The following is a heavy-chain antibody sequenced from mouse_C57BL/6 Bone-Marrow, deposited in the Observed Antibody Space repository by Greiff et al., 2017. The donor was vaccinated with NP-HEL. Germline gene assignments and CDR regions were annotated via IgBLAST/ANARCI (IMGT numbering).Heavy chain of an antibody. Sequence: VQLVESGPGLVQPSQSLSITCTVSGFSLTSYGVHWVRQPPGKGLEWLGVIWSGGSTDYNAAFISRLCISKDNSKSQVFFKMNILQADDTAIYYCALPYYGSSYEFAYWGQGTLVTVSA. CDR3: ALPYYGSSYEFAY. D-gene: IGHD1-1*01. CDR2: IWSGGST. CDR1: GFSLTSYG. J-gene: IGHJ3*01. V-gene: IGHV2-2*01.